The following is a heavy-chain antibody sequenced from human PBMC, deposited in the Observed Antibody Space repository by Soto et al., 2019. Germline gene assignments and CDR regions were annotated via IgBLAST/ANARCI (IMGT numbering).Heavy chain of an antibody. CDR1: GFTFSNYL. J-gene: IGHJ4*02. CDR2: LTGGGDST. CDR3: ARDLREDYYDSSGYYTFGY. D-gene: IGHD3-22*01. V-gene: IGHV3-23*01. Sequence: EEQLLESGGGLVQPGGSLRLSCAASGFTFSNYLMSWVRQAPGKGLEWVSSLTGGGDSTFYADSVKGRFTISRDNSKNTLYLQMNSLRAEDTAVYYCARDLREDYYDSSGYYTFGYWGQGTLVTVSS.